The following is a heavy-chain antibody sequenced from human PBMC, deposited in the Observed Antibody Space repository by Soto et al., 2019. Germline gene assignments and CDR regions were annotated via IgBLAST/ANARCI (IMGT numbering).Heavy chain of an antibody. CDR2: INHSGST. D-gene: IGHD2-2*01. Sequence: QVQLQQWGAGLLKPSETLSLTCAVYGGSFSGYYWSWIRQPPGKGLEWIGEINHSGSTNYNPSLKSRVTISVDTSKNQCSLKLSSVTAADTAVYYCARGNKYQLPHDYWGQGTLVTVSS. CDR3: ARGNKYQLPHDY. V-gene: IGHV4-34*01. J-gene: IGHJ4*02. CDR1: GGSFSGYY.